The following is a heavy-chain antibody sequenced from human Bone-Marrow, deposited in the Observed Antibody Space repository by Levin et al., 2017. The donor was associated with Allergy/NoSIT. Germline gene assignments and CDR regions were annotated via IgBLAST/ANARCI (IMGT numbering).Heavy chain of an antibody. CDR3: ARGVGSADFDY. CDR2: IYYSGST. J-gene: IGHJ4*02. Sequence: ASETLSLTCTVSGGSISSGGSSWNWIRQHPGKGLEWIAYIYYSGSTFSNPSLKSRATISLDTSKNEVSLKLSSVSAADTAVYYCARGVGSADFDYWGQGTLVTVSS. V-gene: IGHV4-31*03. CDR1: GGSISSGGSS. D-gene: IGHD2-15*01.